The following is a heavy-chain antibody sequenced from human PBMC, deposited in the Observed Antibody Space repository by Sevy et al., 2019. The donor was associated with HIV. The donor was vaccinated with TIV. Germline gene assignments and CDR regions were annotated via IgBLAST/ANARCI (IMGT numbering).Heavy chain of an antibody. CDR1: GFTFSSYA. CDR3: ARGATKYDFWSGYPDY. CDR2: ISYDGSNK. J-gene: IGHJ4*02. D-gene: IGHD3-3*01. Sequence: GGSLSLSCAASGFTFSSYAMHWVRQAPGKGLEWVAVISYDGSNKYYADSVKGRFTISRDNSKNTLYLQMNSLRAEDTAVYYCARGATKYDFWSGYPDYWGQGTLVTVSS. V-gene: IGHV3-30*04.